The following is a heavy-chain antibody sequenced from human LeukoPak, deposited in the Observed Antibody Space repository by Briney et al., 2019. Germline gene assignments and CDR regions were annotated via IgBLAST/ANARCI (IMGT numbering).Heavy chain of an antibody. CDR1: GFTISNNY. CDR2: ISGSGTVT. Sequence: GRSLRLSCAASGFTISNNYMSWVRQAPGKGLEWVSIISGSGTVTYYADSVKGRFTISRENSKNTLYLQMNSLRAEDTAVYYCAKTSVGGGRIIGSGYFDNWGQGTLVTVSS. V-gene: IGHV3-23*01. D-gene: IGHD2-15*01. J-gene: IGHJ4*02. CDR3: AKTSVGGGRIIGSGYFDN.